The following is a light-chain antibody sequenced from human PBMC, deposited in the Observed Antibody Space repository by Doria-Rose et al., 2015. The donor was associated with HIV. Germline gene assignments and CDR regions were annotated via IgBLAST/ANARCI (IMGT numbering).Light chain of an antibody. Sequence: EIVLTQSPGTLSLSPGEGATLSCRASQSFSSTYLAWYQQKPGQAPSPLIYDGSTRATGIPDRFSASGSGTDSTLTINRLEPEDFALYYCHQYGTSWTFGQGTKVEI. J-gene: IGKJ1*01. CDR1: QSFSSTY. CDR2: DGS. CDR3: HQYGTSWT. V-gene: IGKV3-20*01.